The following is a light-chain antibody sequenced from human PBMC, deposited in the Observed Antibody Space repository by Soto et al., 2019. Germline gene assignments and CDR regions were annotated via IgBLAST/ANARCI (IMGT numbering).Light chain of an antibody. CDR2: RDS. V-gene: IGLV3-9*01. Sequence: SYELTQPLSVSVALGQTARITCGGNNIGSKNMHWYQQKPGQAPVLVIYRDSNRPSGIPERFSGSNSGNTATLTISRAQAGDEADSYCQVWDSSTGVVFGGGTKLTVL. J-gene: IGLJ2*01. CDR1: NIGSKN. CDR3: QVWDSSTGVV.